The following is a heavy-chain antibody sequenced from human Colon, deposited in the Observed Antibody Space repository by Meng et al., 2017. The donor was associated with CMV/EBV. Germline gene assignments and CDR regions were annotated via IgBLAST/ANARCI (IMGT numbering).Heavy chain of an antibody. CDR2: ISNYGGDR. CDR1: GATFEYYY. CDR3: ARDSHTSRHCPDGVCLNPFDF. Sequence: GESLKISCAASGATFEYYYMSWIRQTPGKGLEWIAIISNYGGDRKDTEPVTGRFTITRDNAKNLLFPQMNSLRAEDTAVYYCARDSHTSRHCPDGVCLNPFDFWGQGTVVTVSS. J-gene: IGHJ4*02. V-gene: IGHV3-11*01. D-gene: IGHD2-8*01.